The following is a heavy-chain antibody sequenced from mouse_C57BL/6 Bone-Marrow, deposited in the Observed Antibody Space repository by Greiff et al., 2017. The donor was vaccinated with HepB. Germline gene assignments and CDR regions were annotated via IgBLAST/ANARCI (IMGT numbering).Heavy chain of an antibody. CDR3: TTGAFYYYGISYDWYFDV. V-gene: IGHV14-4*01. D-gene: IGHD1-1*01. J-gene: IGHJ1*03. CDR2: IDPENGDT. Sequence: VQLQQSGAELVRPGASVKLSCTASGFNIKDDYMHWVKQRPEQGLEWIGWIDPENGDTEYASKFQGKATITADTSSNTAYLQLSSLTSEDTAVYYCTTGAFYYYGISYDWYFDVWGTGTTVTVSS. CDR1: GFNIKDDY.